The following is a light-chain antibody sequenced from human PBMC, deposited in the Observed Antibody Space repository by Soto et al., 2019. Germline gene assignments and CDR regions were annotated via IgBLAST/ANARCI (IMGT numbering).Light chain of an antibody. Sequence: EIGITQSPATLSVSPGEGATLSCRASQSVSSYLAWYQQKPGQAPRLLIYDASNRATGIPARFSGSGSGSELTLTISSLQSEDFAVYYCQQYNYWPPITFGQGTRLEI. J-gene: IGKJ5*01. CDR1: QSVSSY. V-gene: IGKV3D-15*01. CDR2: DAS. CDR3: QQYNYWPPIT.